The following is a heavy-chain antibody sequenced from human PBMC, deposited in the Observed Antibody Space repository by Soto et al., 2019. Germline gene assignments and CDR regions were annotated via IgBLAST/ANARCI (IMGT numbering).Heavy chain of an antibody. CDR1: GFSFSTNA. CDR3: AKDFYSTSYSTSSFSAFDF. Sequence: EVQLLESGGGLVQPGGSLRLSCAASGFSFSTNAMSWVRQAPGKGLEWVSGIGASGGKKYYPDSLKGRFTISRDNSKHTLYLQMNSLRAGDTAVYYCAKDFYSTSYSTSSFSAFDFWGQGTVVTVSS. V-gene: IGHV3-23*01. D-gene: IGHD6-6*01. CDR2: IGASGGKK. J-gene: IGHJ3*01.